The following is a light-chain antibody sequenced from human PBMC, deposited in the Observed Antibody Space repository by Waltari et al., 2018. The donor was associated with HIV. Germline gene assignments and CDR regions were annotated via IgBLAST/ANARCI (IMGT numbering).Light chain of an antibody. V-gene: IGKV1-27*01. CDR2: AAS. CDR1: QGISNY. J-gene: IGKJ4*01. CDR3: QKYNSAPT. Sequence: DIQMTQSPSSLSASVGDRVTITCRASQGISNYLAWYQQKPGKVPKLLIYAASTLQAGVPSRFSGSGSGTDFTLTISSLQPEDVATYYCQKYNSAPTFGGGTKVEIK.